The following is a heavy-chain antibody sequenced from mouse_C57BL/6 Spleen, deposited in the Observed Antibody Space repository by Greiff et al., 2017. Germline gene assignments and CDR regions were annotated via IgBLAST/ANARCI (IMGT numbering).Heavy chain of an antibody. Sequence: QVQLKQSGAELARPGASVKLSCKASGYTFTSYGISWVKQRTGQGLEWIGEIYPRSGNTYYNEKFKGKATLTADKSSSTAYMELRSLTSEDSAVYFFARGSYYGSSPYAMDYWGQGTSVTVSS. V-gene: IGHV1-81*01. CDR3: ARGSYYGSSPYAMDY. CDR1: GYTFTSYG. J-gene: IGHJ4*01. D-gene: IGHD1-1*01. CDR2: IYPRSGNT.